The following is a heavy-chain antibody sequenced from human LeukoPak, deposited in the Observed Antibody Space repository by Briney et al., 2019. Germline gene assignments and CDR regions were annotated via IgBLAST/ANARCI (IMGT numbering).Heavy chain of an antibody. CDR3: ARGRKHGVDAFDI. CDR2: MNPNSGNT. J-gene: IGHJ3*02. D-gene: IGHD4-17*01. CDR1: GYTFTSYD. V-gene: IGHV1-8*03. Sequence: ASVKVSCKASGYTFTSYDINWVRQATGQGLEWMGWMNPNSGNTGYAQKFQRRVTITRNTSISTAYMELSSLRSEDTAVYYCARGRKHGVDAFDIWGQGTMVTVSS.